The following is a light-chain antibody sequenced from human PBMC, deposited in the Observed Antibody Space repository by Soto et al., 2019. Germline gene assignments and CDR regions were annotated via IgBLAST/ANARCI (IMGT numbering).Light chain of an antibody. CDR2: EVT. Sequence: QSALTQPPSASGSPGQSVTISCTGTSSDVGGYNFVSWYQHHPGKAPKVILYEVTKRPSGLPDRFSGSKSGNTASLTVSGLQADDEADYYCSSYARGDSVLFGGGTKVTVL. V-gene: IGLV2-8*01. J-gene: IGLJ2*01. CDR3: SSYARGDSVL. CDR1: SSDVGGYNF.